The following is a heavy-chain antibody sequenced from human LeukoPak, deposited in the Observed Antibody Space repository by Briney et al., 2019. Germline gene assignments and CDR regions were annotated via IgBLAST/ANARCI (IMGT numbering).Heavy chain of an antibody. CDR2: IWYDGSNK. Sequence: PGGSLRLSCVASGFTFSRYGMHWVRQAPGKGLEWVAIIWYDGSNKYYADSVKGRFTISRDTSKNTLYLQMDSLRAGDTAVYYCASVDTTGYSGDAFNIWGQGTMVTVSS. V-gene: IGHV3-33*03. J-gene: IGHJ3*02. CDR3: ASVDTTGYSGDAFNI. D-gene: IGHD3-22*01. CDR1: GFTFSRYG.